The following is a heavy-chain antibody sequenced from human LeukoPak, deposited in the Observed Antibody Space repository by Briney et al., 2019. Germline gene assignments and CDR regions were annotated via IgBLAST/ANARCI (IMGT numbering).Heavy chain of an antibody. CDR1: GGTFSSYA. CDR2: IIPIFGTA. CDR3: ARPGTTGDAFDI. J-gene: IGHJ3*02. Sequence: SVKVSCKASGGTFSSYAISWVRQAPGQGLEWMGGIIPIFGTANYAQKFQGRVTITADESTSTAYMELSSLRSEDTAVYYCARPGTTGDAFDIWGQGTMVTVSS. V-gene: IGHV1-69*13. D-gene: IGHD1-1*01.